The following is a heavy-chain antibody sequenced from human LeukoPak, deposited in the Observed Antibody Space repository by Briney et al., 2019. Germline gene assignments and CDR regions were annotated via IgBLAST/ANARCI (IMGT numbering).Heavy chain of an antibody. CDR3: AKDELAYGDPLFDY. CDR1: GFTFSSYA. J-gene: IGHJ4*02. D-gene: IGHD4-17*01. V-gene: IGHV3-23*01. Sequence: GGSLRLSCVASGFTFSSYAMSWVRQAPGKGLEWVSGISGSDGSTYNADSVKGRFTISRDNSKNTLYLQMNSLRAEDTAVYYCAKDELAYGDPLFDYWGQGTLVTVSS. CDR2: ISGSDGST.